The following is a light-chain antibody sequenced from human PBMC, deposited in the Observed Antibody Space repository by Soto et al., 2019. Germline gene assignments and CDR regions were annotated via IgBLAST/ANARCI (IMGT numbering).Light chain of an antibody. V-gene: IGKV3-20*01. Sequence: TVLTQSPRALSMSPGEGATLSCWASQTVGRDYLAWYQQKPGQAPRLLIYGASTMATGIPDRFSGSGSGTDFTLTISRLEPEDFAVYYCQQYGSSPPITFGQGTRLE. J-gene: IGKJ5*01. CDR3: QQYGSSPPIT. CDR2: GAS. CDR1: QTVGRDY.